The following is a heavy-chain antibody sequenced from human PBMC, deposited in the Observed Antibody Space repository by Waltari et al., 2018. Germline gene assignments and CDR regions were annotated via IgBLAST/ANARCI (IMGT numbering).Heavy chain of an antibody. CDR2: IYPSGTT. CDR3: ARGIGYCTSTNCYPRPLYFDY. Sequence: QVQLQESGPGLVKPSETLSLTCTVSGGSISNYYWSWIRQPAGKGLEWIGRIYPSGTTNHNPPLKSRVTMSLDTSKNQFSLNLSSVTAADTAVYYCARGIGYCTSTNCYPRPLYFDYWGQGTLVTVSS. J-gene: IGHJ4*02. CDR1: GGSISNYY. V-gene: IGHV4-4*07. D-gene: IGHD2-2*01.